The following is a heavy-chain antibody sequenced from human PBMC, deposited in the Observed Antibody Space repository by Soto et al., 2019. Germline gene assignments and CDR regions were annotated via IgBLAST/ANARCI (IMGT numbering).Heavy chain of an antibody. CDR2: IIPIFGTA. Sequence: SVTVSCKESGGSISSYASSWVRQDPRQGLEWMGGIIPIFGTANYAQKFQGRVTITADESTSTAYMELSSLRSEDTAVYYCAGGPGIAAAGHDWYFDLWGRGTLVTVSS. CDR1: GGSISSYA. D-gene: IGHD6-13*01. J-gene: IGHJ2*01. V-gene: IGHV1-69*13. CDR3: AGGPGIAAAGHDWYFDL.